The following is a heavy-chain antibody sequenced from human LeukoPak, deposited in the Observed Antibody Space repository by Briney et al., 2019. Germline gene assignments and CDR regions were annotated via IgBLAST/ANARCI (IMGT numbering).Heavy chain of an antibody. Sequence: GGSLRLSCAASGFTFSVYSMSWIRQAPEKGLEWVSSISSTTYTYYADSVKGRFSISRDNSKNTLHLQMSTLRAEDTALYYCVKDVGGSYAFDYWGQGILVTVAS. D-gene: IGHD1-26*01. CDR1: GFTFSVYS. V-gene: IGHV3-21*01. CDR3: VKDVGGSYAFDY. J-gene: IGHJ4*02. CDR2: ISSTTYT.